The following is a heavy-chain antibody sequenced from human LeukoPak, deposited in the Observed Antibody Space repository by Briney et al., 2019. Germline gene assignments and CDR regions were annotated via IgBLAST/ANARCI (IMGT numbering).Heavy chain of an antibody. D-gene: IGHD2-2*01. V-gene: IGHV1-8*03. J-gene: IGHJ4*02. Sequence: ASVKVSCKASGYTFTSYDINWVRQATGQGLEWMGWMNPNSGNTGYAQKFQGRVTITRNTSISTAYMELSSLRSEDTVVYYCARSAYCSSTSCYHFDYWGQGTLVTVSS. CDR3: ARSAYCSSTSCYHFDY. CDR2: MNPNSGNT. CDR1: GYTFTSYD.